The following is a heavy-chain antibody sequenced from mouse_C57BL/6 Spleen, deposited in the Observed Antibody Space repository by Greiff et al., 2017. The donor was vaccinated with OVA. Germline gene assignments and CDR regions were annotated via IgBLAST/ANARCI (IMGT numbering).Heavy chain of an antibody. Sequence: DVHLVESGGGLVKPGGSLKLSCAASGFTFSSYAMSWVRQTPEKRLEWVATISDGGSYTYYPDNVKGRFTISRDNAKNNLYLQMSHLKSEDTAMYYCARSTVVAPYAMDYWGQGTSVTVSS. D-gene: IGHD1-1*01. CDR3: ARSTVVAPYAMDY. CDR2: ISDGGSYT. CDR1: GFTFSSYA. V-gene: IGHV5-4*01. J-gene: IGHJ4*01.